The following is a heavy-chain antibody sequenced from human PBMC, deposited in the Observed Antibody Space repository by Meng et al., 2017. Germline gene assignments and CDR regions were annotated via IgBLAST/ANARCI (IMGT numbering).Heavy chain of an antibody. D-gene: IGHD2-8*02. CDR3: ARGVVYAISYFDY. CDR1: GDSISSHSAA. Sequence: QPHPPPSGPGRVKHSQTLSLPCAIAGDSISSHSAAWNWIRQSSSRGLEWLRRTSYRSKWYNDYAVSVKSRITINPDTSKNQFSLQLNSVTPEDTAVYYCARGVVYAISYFDYWGQGTLVTVSS. CDR2: TSYRSKWYN. J-gene: IGHJ4*02. V-gene: IGHV6-1*01.